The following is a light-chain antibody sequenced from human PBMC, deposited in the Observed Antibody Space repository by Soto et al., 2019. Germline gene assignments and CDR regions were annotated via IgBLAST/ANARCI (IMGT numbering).Light chain of an antibody. Sequence: DLQMTQSPSSLSASVGDRVTIICQASHDINNYLNWYQQKPGKAPKLLIYDSSNLEIGVPSRFSGSGYVTRFSFTISSLQPEDIATYYCQQFDNLPFTFGQGTRLEIK. CDR3: QQFDNLPFT. CDR2: DSS. J-gene: IGKJ5*01. V-gene: IGKV1-33*01. CDR1: HDINNY.